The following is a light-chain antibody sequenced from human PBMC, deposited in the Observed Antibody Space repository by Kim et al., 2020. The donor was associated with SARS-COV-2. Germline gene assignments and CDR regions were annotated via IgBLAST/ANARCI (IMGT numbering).Light chain of an antibody. CDR1: SNDVGDYSY. CDR2: DVT. J-gene: IGLJ3*02. V-gene: IGLV2-11*01. Sequence: QSALTQPRSVSGSPGQSVTISCTGSSNDVGDYSYVSWYQQHPGKAPRLIIHDVTKRPSGVPDRFSASKSGSTASLTISGLRTEDEAHYYCCSYAGSYTWLFGGGTQLTVL. CDR3: CSYAGSYTWL.